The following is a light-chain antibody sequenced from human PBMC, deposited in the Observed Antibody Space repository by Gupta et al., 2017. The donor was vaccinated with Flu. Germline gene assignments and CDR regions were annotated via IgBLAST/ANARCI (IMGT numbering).Light chain of an antibody. Sequence: LTQPPSVFGTPGQRVTVSCSGGSSNIGSGFVYWYQHLPGTAPRPLIFNNDQRPSGVSDRFSGSKSGTSASLAISGLRSEDEADYFCASWDDRLSGPVFGGGTKVTVL. CDR2: NND. J-gene: IGLJ2*01. V-gene: IGLV1-47*01. CDR1: SSNIGSGF. CDR3: ASWDDRLSGPV.